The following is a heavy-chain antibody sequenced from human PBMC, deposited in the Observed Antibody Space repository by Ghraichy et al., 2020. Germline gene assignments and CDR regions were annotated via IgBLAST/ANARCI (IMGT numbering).Heavy chain of an antibody. V-gene: IGHV2-5*01. J-gene: IGHJ4*02. CDR2: IYWNDEK. CDR1: GFSLSTNGEG. D-gene: IGHD3-10*01. Sequence: SGPTLVKPTQTLTLTCTFSGFSLSTNGEGVGWIRQPPGKALEWLALIYWNDEKRYSPSLKNRLTITKDTSKNQVVLTMTNMDPVDTATYYCAHRPNYGLFDYWGQGALVTVSS. CDR3: AHRPNYGLFDY.